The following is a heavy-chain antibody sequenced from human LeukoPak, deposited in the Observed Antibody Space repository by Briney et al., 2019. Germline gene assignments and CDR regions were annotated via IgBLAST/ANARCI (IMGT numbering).Heavy chain of an antibody. J-gene: IGHJ4*02. CDR3: AKDTLGYCSGGICYNY. V-gene: IGHV3-23*01. CDR2: ISGSGGGT. D-gene: IGHD2-15*01. CDR1: GFTFSDYY. Sequence: PGGSLRLSCAASGFTFSDYYMSWIRQAPGKGLEWVSGISGSGGGTYYTDSVKGRFTISRDNSKNTLYLQMNSLRAEDTAVYYCAKDTLGYCSGGICYNYWGQGTLVTVSS.